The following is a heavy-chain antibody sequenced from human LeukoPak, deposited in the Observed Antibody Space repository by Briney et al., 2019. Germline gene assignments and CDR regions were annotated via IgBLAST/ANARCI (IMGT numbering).Heavy chain of an antibody. Sequence: GGSLRLSCAASGFTFSSYSMNWVRQAPGKGLEWVSSISSSSSYIYYADSVKGRFTISRDNAKNSLYLQMNSLRVEDTAIYYCARASWISTADAVCWGQGTQVTVSS. D-gene: IGHD2-2*03. J-gene: IGHJ4*02. V-gene: IGHV3-21*04. CDR1: GFTFSSYS. CDR2: ISSSSSYI. CDR3: ARASWISTADAVC.